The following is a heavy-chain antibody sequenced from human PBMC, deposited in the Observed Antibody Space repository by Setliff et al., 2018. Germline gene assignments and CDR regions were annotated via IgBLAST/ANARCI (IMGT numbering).Heavy chain of an antibody. CDR1: GASISSSSYY. CDR3: ARHGYSYGYYFEY. CDR2: FYYGGST. Sequence: SETLSLTCTVYGASISSSSYYWGWVRQPPGKGLVWIGTFYYGGSTYYSPSLKSRVTISVDASKNQFSLKLTSVTAADTSVYSCARHGYSYGYYFEYWGQGTLVTVSS. V-gene: IGHV4-39*01. J-gene: IGHJ4*02. D-gene: IGHD5-18*01.